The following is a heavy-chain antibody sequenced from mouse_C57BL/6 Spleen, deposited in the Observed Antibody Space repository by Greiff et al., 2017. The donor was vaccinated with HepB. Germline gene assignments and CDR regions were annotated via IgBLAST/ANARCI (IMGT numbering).Heavy chain of an antibody. CDR2: ISYSGST. D-gene: IGHD1-1*01. J-gene: IGHJ2*01. Sequence: VQLKESGPGMVKPSQSLSLTCTVTGYSITSGYDWHWIRHFPGNKLEWMGYISYSGSTNYNPSLKSRISITHDTSKNHFFLKLNSVTTEDTATYYCASSHYYGSSYFDYWGQGTTLTVSS. CDR3: ASSHYYGSSYFDY. CDR1: GYSITSGYD. V-gene: IGHV3-1*01.